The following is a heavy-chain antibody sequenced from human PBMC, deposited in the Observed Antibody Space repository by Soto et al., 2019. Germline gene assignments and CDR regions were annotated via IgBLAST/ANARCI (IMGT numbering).Heavy chain of an antibody. CDR2: IRNKANSYTT. Sequence: EVQLVESGGDLVQPGGSLRLSCAASGFTFSDHYMDWVRQAPGKGLEWVARIRNKANSYTTEYAASVKGRFTISRDDSSNSLYLQMNSLRSEDTAMYYCSRRSCRGGNCLPGSDWGQGTLVTVAS. CDR1: GFTFSDHY. J-gene: IGHJ4*02. CDR3: SRRSCRGGNCLPGSD. V-gene: IGHV3-72*01. D-gene: IGHD2-15*01.